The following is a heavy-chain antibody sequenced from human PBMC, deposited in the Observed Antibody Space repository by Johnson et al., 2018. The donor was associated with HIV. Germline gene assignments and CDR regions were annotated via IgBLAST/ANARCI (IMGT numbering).Heavy chain of an antibody. J-gene: IGHJ3*02. CDR3: ARESGYQIWGAFDI. CDR1: GFTVSSNE. Sequence: VQLVESRGVLVQPGGSLRLSCAASGFTVSSNEMSWVRQAPGKGLEWVSSISGGSTYYAASRKGRFTISRDNSKNTLYLQMNSLRAEDTAVYYCARESGYQIWGAFDIWGQGTMVTVSS. CDR2: ISGGST. D-gene: IGHD5-12*01. V-gene: IGHV3-38-3*01.